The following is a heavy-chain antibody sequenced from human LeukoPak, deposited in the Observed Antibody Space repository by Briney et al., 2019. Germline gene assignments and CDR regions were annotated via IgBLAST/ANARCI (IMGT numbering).Heavy chain of an antibody. CDR3: ARGLAVAGTFWFDP. Sequence: GASVKVSCKASGYTFTSYDINWVRQATGQGLEWMGWMNPNSGNTGYAQKFQGRVTMTRNTSISTAYMELSSLRSEDTAVYYCARGLAVAGTFWFDPWGQGTLVTVSS. V-gene: IGHV1-8*01. CDR2: MNPNSGNT. D-gene: IGHD6-19*01. CDR1: GYTFTSYD. J-gene: IGHJ5*02.